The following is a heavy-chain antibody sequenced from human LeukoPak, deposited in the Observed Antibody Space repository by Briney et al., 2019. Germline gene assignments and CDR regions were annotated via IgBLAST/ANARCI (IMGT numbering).Heavy chain of an antibody. CDR3: ARRGRWLQQFLGVFDY. D-gene: IGHD5-24*01. CDR1: GGSISSYY. V-gene: IGHV4-4*07. Sequence: SETLSLTCTVSGGSISSYYWSWIRQPAGKGLEWIGRIYTSGSTNYNPSLKSRVTISVDTSKNQFSLKLSSVTAADTAVYYCARRGRWLQQFLGVFDYWGQGTLVTVSS. CDR2: IYTSGST. J-gene: IGHJ4*02.